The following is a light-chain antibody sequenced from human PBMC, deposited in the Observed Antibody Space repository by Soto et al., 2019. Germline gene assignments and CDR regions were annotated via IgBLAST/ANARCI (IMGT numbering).Light chain of an antibody. CDR1: SSDVGGYNY. CDR3: CSYAGSYTLV. J-gene: IGLJ1*01. V-gene: IGLV2-11*01. CDR2: DVN. Sequence: LTQPRSVSGSPGQSVTISCTGTSSDVGGYNYVSWYQQHPGKAPKLMIYDVNKRPSGVPDRFSGSKSGNTASLTISGLQAEDEADYYCCSYAGSYTLVFGTGTKVTVL.